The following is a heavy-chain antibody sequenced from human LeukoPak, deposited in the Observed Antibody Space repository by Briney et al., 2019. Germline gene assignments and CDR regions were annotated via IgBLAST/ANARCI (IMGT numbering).Heavy chain of an antibody. CDR3: ARGHGILTGYYIVYYYYYMDV. CDR1: GYTFTGYY. V-gene: IGHV1-2*02. Sequence: ASVKVSCKASGYTFTGYYMHWVRQAPGQGLEWMGWINPNSGGTNYAQKFQGRVTMTRGTSISTAYMELSRLRSDNAAVYYCARGHGILTGYYIVYYYYYMDVWGKGTTVTISS. D-gene: IGHD3-9*01. J-gene: IGHJ6*03. CDR2: INPNSGGT.